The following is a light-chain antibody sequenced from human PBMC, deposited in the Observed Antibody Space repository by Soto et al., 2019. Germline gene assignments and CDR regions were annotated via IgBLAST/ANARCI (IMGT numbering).Light chain of an antibody. CDR1: QNINTY. Sequence: DIQMTQSPSSLSASVGDRVTITRQASQNINTYLNWYQQKPGKAPKLLIYAASALRSGVPSRFSGSGSGTDFTLTISSLQPEDCATYYCQLSHSTPLMFGQGTKVDIK. V-gene: IGKV1-39*01. J-gene: IGKJ1*01. CDR2: AAS. CDR3: QLSHSTPLM.